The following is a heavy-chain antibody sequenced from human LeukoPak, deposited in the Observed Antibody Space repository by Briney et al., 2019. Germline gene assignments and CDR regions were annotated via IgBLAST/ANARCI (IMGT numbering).Heavy chain of an antibody. Sequence: SVKVSCKASGYTFTGYYMHWVRQAPGQGLEWMGWINPNSGGTNYAQKFQGRVTMTRDTSISTAYMELSRLRSDDTAVYYCARERGIAVAGHNWFDPWGQGTLVTVSS. CDR2: INPNSGGT. V-gene: IGHV1-2*02. CDR1: GYTFTGYY. J-gene: IGHJ5*02. CDR3: ARERGIAVAGHNWFDP. D-gene: IGHD6-19*01.